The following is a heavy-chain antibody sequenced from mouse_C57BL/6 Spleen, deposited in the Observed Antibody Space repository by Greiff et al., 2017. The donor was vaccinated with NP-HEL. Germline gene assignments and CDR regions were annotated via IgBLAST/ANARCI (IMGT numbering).Heavy chain of an antibody. Sequence: EVQLQESGPGLVKPSQSLSLTCSVTGYSITSGYYWNWIRQFPGNKLEWMGYISYDGSNNYNPSLKNRISITRDTSKNQFFLKLNSVTTEDTATYYCAREATTVVSSNWYFDVWGTGTTVTVSS. V-gene: IGHV3-6*01. J-gene: IGHJ1*03. CDR3: AREATTVVSSNWYFDV. D-gene: IGHD1-1*01. CDR2: ISYDGSN. CDR1: GYSITSGYY.